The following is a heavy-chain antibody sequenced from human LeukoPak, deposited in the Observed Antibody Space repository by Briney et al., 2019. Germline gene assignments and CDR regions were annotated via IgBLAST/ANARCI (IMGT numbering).Heavy chain of an antibody. CDR2: IKQDGSEK. D-gene: IGHD2-2*01. CDR3: ARERRYCSSTSCYFELRWGMDV. CDR1: GFTFSSYW. Sequence: PGGSLRLSCAASGFTFSSYWMSWVRQAPGKGLEWVANIKQDGSEKYYVDSVKGRFTISRDNAKNSLYLQMNSLRAEDTAVYYCARERRYCSSTSCYFELRWGMDVWGQGTTVTVSS. J-gene: IGHJ6*02. V-gene: IGHV3-7*01.